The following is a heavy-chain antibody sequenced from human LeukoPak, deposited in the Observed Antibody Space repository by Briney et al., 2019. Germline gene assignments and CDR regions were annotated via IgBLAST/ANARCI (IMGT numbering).Heavy chain of an antibody. CDR2: IYYSGST. CDR1: GGSISSYY. J-gene: IGHJ3*02. V-gene: IGHV4-59*01. D-gene: IGHD3-10*01. CDR3: ARRVAGESRAFDI. Sequence: PSETLSLTCTVPGGSISSYYWSWLRQPPGKGLEWIGYIYYSGSTNYNPSLKSRVTISLDTSKNQFSLKLSSLTAADTAVYYCARRVAGESRAFDIWGQGTMVTVSS.